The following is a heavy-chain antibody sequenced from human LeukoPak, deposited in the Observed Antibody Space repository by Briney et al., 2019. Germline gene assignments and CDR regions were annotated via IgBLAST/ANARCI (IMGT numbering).Heavy chain of an antibody. D-gene: IGHD3-22*01. V-gene: IGHV3-48*03. J-gene: IGHJ4*02. CDR2: ISSSGSTI. CDR3: ARTPYYYDSSGYSL. Sequence: GGSLRLSCAASGFTFSSYEMNWVRQAPGKGLEWVSYISSSGSTIYYADSVKGRFTISRDNAKNSLYLQMNSLRAEDTAVYYCARTPYYYDSSGYSLWGQGTLVTVSS. CDR1: GFTFSSYE.